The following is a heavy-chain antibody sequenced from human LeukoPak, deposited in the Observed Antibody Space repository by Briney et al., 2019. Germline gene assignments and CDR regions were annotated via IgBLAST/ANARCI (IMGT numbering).Heavy chain of an antibody. V-gene: IGHV3-33*06. Sequence: PGGSLRLSCAASGFTFSSYGMHWVRQAPGKGLEWVAVIWYGGSNKYYADSVKGRFTVSRDNSKNTLYLQMNSLRAEDTALYYCVKAYTTSGTYSEPWGQGTLVTVSS. J-gene: IGHJ4*02. CDR3: VKAYTTSGTYSEP. CDR1: GFTFSSYG. D-gene: IGHD1-26*01. CDR2: IWYGGSNK.